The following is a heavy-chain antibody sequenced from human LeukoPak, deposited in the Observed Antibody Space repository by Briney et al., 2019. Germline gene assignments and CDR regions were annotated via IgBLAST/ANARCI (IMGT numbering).Heavy chain of an antibody. Sequence: GASVTLSCKASGYTFTNYAMHWVRQAPGPRLEWMGWMSTGGDTAYSQRFQGRVTIISDTSASTAYMDLSNLRSEDTAVYYCAREGFGSGTNLEVGYFDYWGQGSLVTVSS. CDR2: MSTGGDT. CDR1: GYTFTNYA. J-gene: IGHJ4*02. CDR3: AREGFGSGTNLEVGYFDY. V-gene: IGHV1-3*04. D-gene: IGHD3-10*01.